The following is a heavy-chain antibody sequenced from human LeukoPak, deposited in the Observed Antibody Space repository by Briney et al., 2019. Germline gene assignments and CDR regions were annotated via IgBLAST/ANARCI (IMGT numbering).Heavy chain of an antibody. Sequence: GGSLRLSCAASGFTFSSYSMNWVRQAPGKGLEWVSSISSSSSYIYYADSVKGRFTISRDNAKNSLYPQMNSLRAEDTAVYYCARFSSSYYDSSGADYWGQGTLVTVSS. CDR3: ARFSSSYYDSSGADY. CDR1: GFTFSSYS. J-gene: IGHJ4*02. D-gene: IGHD3-22*01. CDR2: ISSSSSYI. V-gene: IGHV3-21*01.